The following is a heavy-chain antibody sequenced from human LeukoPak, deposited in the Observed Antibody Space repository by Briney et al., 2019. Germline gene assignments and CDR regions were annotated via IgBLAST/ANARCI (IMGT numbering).Heavy chain of an antibody. J-gene: IGHJ5*02. Sequence: SETLSLTCAVSVYSISNGYYWGWLRQPPGKGLGWIGRIYHSGNTYYNPSLRSRVTISVDTSKNQFYLQLSSVTAADTAVYYCAKHGDYDFWIGYQNWFDPWGQGTLVTVSS. CDR2: IYHSGNT. CDR3: AKHGDYDFWIGYQNWFDP. CDR1: VYSISNGYY. D-gene: IGHD3-3*01. V-gene: IGHV4-38-2*01.